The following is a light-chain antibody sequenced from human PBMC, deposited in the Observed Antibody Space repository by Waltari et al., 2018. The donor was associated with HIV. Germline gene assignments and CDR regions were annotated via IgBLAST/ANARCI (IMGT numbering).Light chain of an antibody. CDR3: SSYTSSSTLV. CDR2: AVG. V-gene: IGLV2-18*02. Sequence: QSALTQPPSVSGSPGQSVTISCTGTSSDVGSYYRVSWYQQPPGTAPKLMIYAVGTRPAGVPHRYSGSQSGDPASLTISGLQAEDEADYYCSSYTSSSTLVCGGGTKLTVL. J-gene: IGLJ2*01. CDR1: SSDVGSYYR.